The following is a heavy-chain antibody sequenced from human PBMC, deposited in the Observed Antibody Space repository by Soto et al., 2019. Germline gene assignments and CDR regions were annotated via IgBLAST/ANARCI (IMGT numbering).Heavy chain of an antibody. J-gene: IGHJ4*02. CDR3: ATLPPRIVVVVTPIPT. CDR2: IYHTGIT. Sequence: SVTLCVRWVVLGGTIGGIYGWSWVRQSPGKGLEWIGEIYHTGITNYNPSLKSRVNISVDKSNNQFSLMLHSVTAADTAVYYCATLPPRIVVVVTPIPTWGQGTLVTVSS. D-gene: IGHD2-8*02. V-gene: IGHV4-4*02. CDR1: GGTIGGIYG.